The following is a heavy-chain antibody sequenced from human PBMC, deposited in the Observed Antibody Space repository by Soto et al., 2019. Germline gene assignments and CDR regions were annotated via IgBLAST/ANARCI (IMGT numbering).Heavy chain of an antibody. CDR2: IYYSGST. J-gene: IGHJ6*02. V-gene: IGHV4-59*01. CDR3: ARNPTYYDILTGFYYYYGMDV. CDR1: GGSISSYY. Sequence: SETLSLTCTVSGGSISSYYWSWIRQPPGKGLEWIGYIYYSGSTNYNPSLKSRVTISVDTSKNQFSLKLSSVTAADTAVYYCARNPTYYDILTGFYYYYGMDVWGQGTTVT. D-gene: IGHD3-9*01.